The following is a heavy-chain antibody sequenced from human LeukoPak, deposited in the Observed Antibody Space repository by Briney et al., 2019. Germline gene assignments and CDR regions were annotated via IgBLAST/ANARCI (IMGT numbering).Heavy chain of an antibody. CDR1: GYSFTGYW. V-gene: IGHV5-51*01. J-gene: IGHJ4*02. CDR2: IYPGDSDT. Sequence: GESLKISCKGSGYSFTGYWIGWVRQMPGKGLEWMGIIYPGDSDTRYGPSFQGQVTISADKSISTAYLQWSSLKASDTAMYYCARPQSIVGATDDYWGQGTLVTVSS. CDR3: ARPQSIVGATDDY. D-gene: IGHD1-26*01.